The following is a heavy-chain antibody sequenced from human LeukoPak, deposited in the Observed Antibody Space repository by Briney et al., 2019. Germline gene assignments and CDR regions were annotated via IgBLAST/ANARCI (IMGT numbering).Heavy chain of an antibody. V-gene: IGHV4-59*07. CDR3: ARGPYYDSSGFDC. D-gene: IGHD3-22*01. J-gene: IGHJ5*01. Sequence: SDPLSLTCTVSVGSINNYYWSWLRQPPEKGLEWIGYIYYSGSTNYKASLKGRVTISVDRSRNQFSLKMDYVNARDTAVYYCARGPYYDSSGFDCWGQGTLVTASA. CDR1: VGSINNYY. CDR2: IYYSGST.